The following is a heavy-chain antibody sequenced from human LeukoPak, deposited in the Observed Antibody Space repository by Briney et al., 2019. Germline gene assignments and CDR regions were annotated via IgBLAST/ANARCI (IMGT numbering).Heavy chain of an antibody. CDR3: ARTAYYYDSSGYYPPPLSYWYFDL. CDR1: GGSISSSSYY. D-gene: IGHD3-22*01. J-gene: IGHJ2*01. V-gene: IGHV4-39*07. Sequence: SSETLSLTCTVSGGSISSSSYYWGWIRQPPGKGLEWIGSIYYSGSTYYNPSLKSRVTISVDTSKNQFSLKLSSVTAADTAVYYCARTAYYYDSSGYYPPPLSYWYFDLWGRGTLVTVSS. CDR2: IYYSGST.